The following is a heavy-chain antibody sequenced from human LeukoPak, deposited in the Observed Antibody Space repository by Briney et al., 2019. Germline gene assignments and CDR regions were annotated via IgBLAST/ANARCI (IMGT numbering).Heavy chain of an antibody. V-gene: IGHV1-18*01. J-gene: IGHJ5*02. D-gene: IGHD3-3*01. CDR1: GSTFTSYG. CDR3: ARVNDFWSGYSTAGWFDP. Sequence: ASVKVSCKASGSTFTSYGISWVRQAPGQGLEWMGWISAYNGNTNYAQKLQGRVTMTTDTSTSTAYMELRSLRSDDTAVYYCARVNDFWSGYSTAGWFDPWGQGTLVTVSS. CDR2: ISAYNGNT.